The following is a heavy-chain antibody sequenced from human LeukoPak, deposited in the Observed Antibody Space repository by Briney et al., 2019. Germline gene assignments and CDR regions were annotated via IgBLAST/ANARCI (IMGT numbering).Heavy chain of an antibody. D-gene: IGHD1-26*01. CDR2: IYYSGST. V-gene: IGHV4-59*01. CDR3: AKTGIVGATPYFQH. Sequence: SETLSLTCTVSGGSISSYYWSWIRQPPGKGLEWIWYIYYSGSTNYNPSLKSRATISVDTSKNQFSLKLSSVTAADTAVYYCAKTGIVGATPYFQHWGQGTLVTVSS. J-gene: IGHJ1*01. CDR1: GGSISSYY.